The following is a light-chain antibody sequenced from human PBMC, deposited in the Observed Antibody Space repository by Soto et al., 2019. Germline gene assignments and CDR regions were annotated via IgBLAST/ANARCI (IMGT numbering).Light chain of an antibody. CDR1: SSDVGTYNY. J-gene: IGLJ2*01. V-gene: IGLV2-11*01. CDR2: DVS. Sequence: QSALTQPRSVSGSPGQSVTISCTGTSSDVGTYNYVSWYQQHPGKAPKLMIYDVSWRPSGVPDRFSGSKSGNTASLTISGLQAEDEADYYCCSYAGSSMVFGGGTKLTVL. CDR3: CSYAGSSMV.